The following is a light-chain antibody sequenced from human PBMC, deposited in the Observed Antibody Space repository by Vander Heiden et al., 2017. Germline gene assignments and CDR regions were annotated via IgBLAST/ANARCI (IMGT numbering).Light chain of an antibody. V-gene: IGKV1-5*03. CDR1: QSISSW. J-gene: IGKJ3*01. CDR2: KAS. Sequence: SPSPHAASVGDRVTITCRASQSISSWLAWYQQKPGKAPKLLIYKASSLESGVPSRFSGSGSGTEFTLTISSLQPDDFATYYCQQYNSYPLTFGHGTKVDIK. CDR3: QQYNSYPLT.